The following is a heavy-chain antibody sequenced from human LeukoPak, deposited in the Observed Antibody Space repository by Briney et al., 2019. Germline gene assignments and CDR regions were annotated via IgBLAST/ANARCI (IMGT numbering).Heavy chain of an antibody. CDR1: GFTFSSYW. V-gene: IGHV3-7*01. CDR2: IKQDGSEK. J-gene: IGHJ4*02. CDR3: ARVQGSIVGATYYDY. Sequence: GGSLRLSCAASGFTFSSYWMSWVRQALGKGLEWVANIKQDGSEKYYVDSVKGRFTISRDNAKNSLYLQMNSLRAEDTAVYYCARVQGSIVGATYYDYWGQGTLVTVSS. D-gene: IGHD1-26*01.